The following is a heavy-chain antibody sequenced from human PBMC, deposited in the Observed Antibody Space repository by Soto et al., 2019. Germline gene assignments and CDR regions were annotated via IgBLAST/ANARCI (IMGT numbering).Heavy chain of an antibody. V-gene: IGHV4-4*07. Sequence: PSETLSLTCSVSGGSMSKFYWSWIRKTARKGLEWMGRVYATGTSDYNPSLRSRIAMSVDISKKTFSLRLRSVTAADTGVYYCVRDGSKTLRDCFDPWGQGILVTVSS. CDR1: GGSMSKFY. J-gene: IGHJ5*02. D-gene: IGHD4-17*01. CDR2: VYATGTS. CDR3: VRDGSKTLRDCFDP.